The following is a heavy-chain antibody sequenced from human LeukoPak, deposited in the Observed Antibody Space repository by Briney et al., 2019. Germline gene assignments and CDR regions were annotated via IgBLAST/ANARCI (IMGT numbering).Heavy chain of an antibody. Sequence: GASVTVSCKASGGTFSRYAISWVRQAPGQGLEWMGGIIPLFGTPNYAQKFQGRVTSTADESTSTAYMELSSLRSEDTAVYYCARGWLTGTTVVTQYNHWGQGTLVTVSS. CDR3: ARGWLTGTTVVTQYNH. J-gene: IGHJ4*02. D-gene: IGHD4-23*01. V-gene: IGHV1-69*13. CDR1: GGTFSRYA. CDR2: IIPLFGTP.